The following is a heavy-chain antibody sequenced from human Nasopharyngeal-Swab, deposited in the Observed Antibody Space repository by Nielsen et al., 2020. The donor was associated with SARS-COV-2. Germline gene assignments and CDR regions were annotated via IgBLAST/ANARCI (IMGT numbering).Heavy chain of an antibody. Sequence: GESLKISCAASEFTMSRNGMHWARQAPGKGLEWVAYISSSSSTSYYADSVKGRFTISRDNHKNSLYLQMNSLRDEDTALYYCARDVAIVGATLENWGQGTLVTVSS. V-gene: IGHV3-48*02. CDR1: EFTMSRNG. CDR2: ISSSSSTS. CDR3: ARDVAIVGATLEN. J-gene: IGHJ4*02. D-gene: IGHD1-26*01.